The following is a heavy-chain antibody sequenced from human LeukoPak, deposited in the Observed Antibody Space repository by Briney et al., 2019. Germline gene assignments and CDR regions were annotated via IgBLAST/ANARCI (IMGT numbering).Heavy chain of an antibody. CDR2: ISSSGSTI. J-gene: IGHJ4*02. D-gene: IGHD3-16*01. CDR3: ARGGGSWGFDF. CDR1: GFTFSSYS. V-gene: IGHV3-48*04. Sequence: PGGSLRLSCAAPGFTFSSYSMNWVRQAPGKGLEWVSYISSSGSTIYYADSVKGRFTISRDNAKKSLYLQMNSLRAEDTAVYYCARGGGSWGFDFWGQGTLVTVSS.